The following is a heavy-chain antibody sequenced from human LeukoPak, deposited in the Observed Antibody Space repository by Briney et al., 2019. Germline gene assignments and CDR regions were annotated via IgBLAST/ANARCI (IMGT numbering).Heavy chain of an antibody. V-gene: IGHV3-21*01. CDR1: GCTFSSYS. D-gene: IGHD6-13*01. CDR3: ARNVDEGVGSWYCYYYGMDV. J-gene: IGHJ6*02. CDR2: ISSSSSYI. Sequence: PGGSLSLSCAASGCTFSSYSMNWVRQAPGKGLELVSSISSSSSYIYYAGEVKDRLTTSRDNAKSSLYLQMTSLSAEDTAVYYCARNVDEGVGSWYCYYYGMDVWGQGTTVTVSS.